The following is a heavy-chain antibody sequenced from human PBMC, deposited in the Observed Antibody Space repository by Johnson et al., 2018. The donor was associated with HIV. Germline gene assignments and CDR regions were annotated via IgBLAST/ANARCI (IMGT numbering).Heavy chain of an antibody. Sequence: VQLVESGGGVVQPGGSLRLSCAASGFTFSSYGMHWVRQAPGKGLEWIGRINSKTDGGTTEYAEPVKGRFTISRDDSKNTRYLQMNSLTTEDTAVYYCATSVEQWLVWNAFDIWGQGTMVTVSS. CDR2: INSKTDGGTT. J-gene: IGHJ3*02. CDR3: ATSVEQWLVWNAFDI. CDR1: GFTFSSYG. D-gene: IGHD6-19*01. V-gene: IGHV3-15*01.